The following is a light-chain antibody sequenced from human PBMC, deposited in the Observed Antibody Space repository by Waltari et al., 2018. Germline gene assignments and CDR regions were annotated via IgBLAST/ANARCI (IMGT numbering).Light chain of an antibody. CDR1: SLRTSS. J-gene: IGLJ3*02. Sequence: SSELTQGPAVSVALGQTVEITCQGDSLRTSSASWSQLKPGPAPVRVLFGKEKRPSGITDRFSWYISGTTSSLTITGAQAEDEADYYCHARNGRNNEVVFGGGTKLTVL. V-gene: IGLV3-19*01. CDR3: HARNGRNNEVV. CDR2: GKE.